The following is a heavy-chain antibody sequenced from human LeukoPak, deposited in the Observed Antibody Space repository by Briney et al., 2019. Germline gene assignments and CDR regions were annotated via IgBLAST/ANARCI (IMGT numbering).Heavy chain of an antibody. Sequence: GGSLRLSCAASGFTFSSYGMHWVRQAPGKGLEWVAVIWYDGSNKYYADSVKGRFTISRDNSKNTLYLQMNSLRAEDTAVYYCASGGYSSGHPFDYWGQGTLVTVSS. CDR3: ASGGYSSGHPFDY. CDR2: IWYDGSNK. D-gene: IGHD6-19*01. J-gene: IGHJ4*02. CDR1: GFTFSSYG. V-gene: IGHV3-33*01.